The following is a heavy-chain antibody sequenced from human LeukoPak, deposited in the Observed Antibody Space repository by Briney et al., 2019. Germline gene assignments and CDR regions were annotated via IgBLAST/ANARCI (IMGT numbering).Heavy chain of an antibody. Sequence: PSETLSLTCAVSGGSISSGGYSWSWIRQPPGKGLEWIGYIYHSGSTYYNPSLKSRVTISVDRSKNQFSLKLSSVTAADTAVYYCARLYILTGYGLSYFDYWGQGTLVTVSS. V-gene: IGHV4-30-2*01. J-gene: IGHJ4*02. CDR1: GGSISSGGYS. CDR3: ARLYILTGYGLSYFDY. CDR2: IYHSGST. D-gene: IGHD3-9*01.